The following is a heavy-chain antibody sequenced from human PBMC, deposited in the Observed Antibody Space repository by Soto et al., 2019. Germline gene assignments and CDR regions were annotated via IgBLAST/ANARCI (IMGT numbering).Heavy chain of an antibody. Sequence: QITLKESGPTLVKPTQTLTLTCTFSGFSFNTTGVGVGWMRQPPGKALEWLAIIYWDDDKRYSPSLKSRLTITMHTSKTQVVLTVTNMDPVDTAPYFCAHRAVLCSGGTCYSHPFDSWGQGTLVTVSS. V-gene: IGHV2-5*02. CDR2: IYWDDDK. D-gene: IGHD2-15*01. CDR1: GFSFNTTGVG. J-gene: IGHJ4*02. CDR3: AHRAVLCSGGTCYSHPFDS.